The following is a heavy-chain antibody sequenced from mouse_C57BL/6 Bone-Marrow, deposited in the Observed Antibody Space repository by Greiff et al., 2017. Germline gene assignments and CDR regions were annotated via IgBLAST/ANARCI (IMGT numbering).Heavy chain of an antibody. CDR3: AREGLLRAMDY. J-gene: IGHJ4*01. Sequence: EVQLVESGGGLVKPGGSLKLSCAASGFTFSSYAMSWVRQTPEKRLEWVANISDGGSYTYYPDNVKGRFTISRDNAKNNLYLQMSQLKSEDTAMYYCAREGLLRAMDYWGQGTSVTVSS. D-gene: IGHD1-1*01. CDR1: GFTFSSYA. V-gene: IGHV5-4*01. CDR2: ISDGGSYT.